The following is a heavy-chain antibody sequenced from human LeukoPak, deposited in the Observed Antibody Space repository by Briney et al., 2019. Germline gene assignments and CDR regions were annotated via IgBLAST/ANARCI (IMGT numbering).Heavy chain of an antibody. D-gene: IGHD2-15*01. CDR1: GYPFIDYY. CDR2: INPNTGDT. Sequence: EASVKVSCKASGYPFIDYYLHWVRQAPGQGLERMGCINPNTGDTNSAQNFQGRVIMTRDTSITTAYMELSRLKSDDTALYYCASKGAGHCYDASCMGSFDLWGQGTTVAVSS. CDR3: ASKGAGHCYDASCMGSFDL. V-gene: IGHV1-2*02. J-gene: IGHJ3*01.